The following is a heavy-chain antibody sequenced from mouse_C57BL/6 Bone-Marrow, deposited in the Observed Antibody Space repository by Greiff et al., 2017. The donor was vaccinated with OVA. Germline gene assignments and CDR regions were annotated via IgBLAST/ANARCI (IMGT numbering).Heavy chain of an antibody. J-gene: IGHJ1*03. CDR1: GYTFTSYW. Sequence: EVQLQQSGTVLARPGASVKMSCKTSGYTFTSYWMHWVKQRPGQGLEWIGAIYPGNSDTSYNQKFKGKAKLTAVTSASTAYMELSSLTNEDSAVYYCTNYGYEGDWYGDVWGTGTTVTVSS. V-gene: IGHV1-5*01. CDR2: IYPGNSDT. D-gene: IGHD2-2*01. CDR3: TNYGYEGDWYGDV.